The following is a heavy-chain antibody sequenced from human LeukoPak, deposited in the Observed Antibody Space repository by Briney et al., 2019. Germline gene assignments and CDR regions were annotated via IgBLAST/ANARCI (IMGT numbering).Heavy chain of an antibody. CDR3: ARAGAGYSYDY. J-gene: IGHJ4*02. CDR1: GGSISSGSYY. V-gene: IGHV4-61*01. D-gene: IGHD5-18*01. CDR2: IYYSGST. Sequence: SETLSLTCTVSGGSISSGSYYWSWIRQPPGKGLEWIGYIYYSGSTNYNTSLKSRVTISVDTSKNQFSLKLSSVTAADTAVYYCARAGAGYSYDYWGQGALVTVSS.